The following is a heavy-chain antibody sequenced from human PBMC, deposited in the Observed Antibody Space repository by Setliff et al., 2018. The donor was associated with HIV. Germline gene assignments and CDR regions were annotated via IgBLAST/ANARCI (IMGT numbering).Heavy chain of an antibody. CDR3: ARDCTYENSGSLTRFAIDV. D-gene: IGHD5-12*01. J-gene: IGHJ6*02. CDR1: GGSITSYS. V-gene: IGHV4-59*01. CDR2: IYYGRRA. Sequence: LSLTCSVSGGSITSYSWNWIRHVPGKEVEWIGNIYYGRRANHKPSLKSRVTISADWHRNQFSLELRSVTAADTAVYYCARDCTYENSGSLTRFAIDVWGQGITVTVSS.